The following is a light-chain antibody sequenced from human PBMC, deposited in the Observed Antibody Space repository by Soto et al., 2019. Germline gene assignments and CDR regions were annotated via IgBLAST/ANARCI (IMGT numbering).Light chain of an antibody. Sequence: EIVLTKSPDTVFLSPGERATLSCRASQSVGSRWLAWYQPRPGQAPRVFIYGGFYRATGIPDSFSGSASGTDVTFTIIRLEPEDFAVYYCQQYSSSRTFGQGTKVEMK. CDR1: QSVGSRW. CDR2: GGF. V-gene: IGKV3-20*01. CDR3: QQYSSSRT. J-gene: IGKJ1*01.